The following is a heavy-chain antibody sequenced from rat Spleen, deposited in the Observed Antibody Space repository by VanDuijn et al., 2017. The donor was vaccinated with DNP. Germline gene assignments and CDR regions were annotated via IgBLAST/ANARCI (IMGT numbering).Heavy chain of an antibody. CDR3: ARDCYYSGECFDY. V-gene: IGHV5-22*01. CDR1: GFTFSDFY. CDR2: ISYEGSTT. J-gene: IGHJ2*01. D-gene: IGHD1-1*01. Sequence: EVQLVESGGGLMQPGRSLKLSCAVSGFTFSDFYMAWVRQAPKKGLEWVASISYEGSTTFYGDSVKGRFTISRDNAKNTLYLQMNSLRSEDTATYYCARDCYYSGECFDYWGQGVMVTVSS.